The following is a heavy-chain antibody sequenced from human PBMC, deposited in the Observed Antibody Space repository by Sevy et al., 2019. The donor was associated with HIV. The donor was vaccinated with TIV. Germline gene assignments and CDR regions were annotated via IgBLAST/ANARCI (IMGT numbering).Heavy chain of an antibody. D-gene: IGHD5-18*01. Sequence: ASVKVSCKASGYTFTSYAMHWVRQAPGQRLEWMGWINAGNGNTKYSQKFQGRVTITRDTSASTAYMELSSLRSEDTAVYYCARAWSGTAMVTLYYYYGMDVWGQGTTVTVSS. J-gene: IGHJ6*02. V-gene: IGHV1-3*01. CDR3: ARAWSGTAMVTLYYYYGMDV. CDR1: GYTFTSYA. CDR2: INAGNGNT.